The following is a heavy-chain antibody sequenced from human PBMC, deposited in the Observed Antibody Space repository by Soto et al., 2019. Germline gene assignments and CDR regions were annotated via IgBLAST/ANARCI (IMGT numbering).Heavy chain of an antibody. Sequence: PGGSLRLSCAASGFTFSSYAMSWVRQAPGKGLEWVSAISGSGGSTYYADSVKGRFTISRDNSKNTLYLQMNSLRAEGTAVYYCAKAVRPSGQPWYYYYSYGMDVWGQGTTVTVSS. V-gene: IGHV3-23*01. J-gene: IGHJ6*02. CDR3: AKAVRPSGQPWYYYYSYGMDV. CDR1: GFTFSSYA. CDR2: ISGSGGST. D-gene: IGHD2-15*01.